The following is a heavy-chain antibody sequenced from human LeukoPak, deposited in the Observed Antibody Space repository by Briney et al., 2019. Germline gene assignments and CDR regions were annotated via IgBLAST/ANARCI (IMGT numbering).Heavy chain of an antibody. CDR1: GYTFTSYY. CDR3: AREQGLSGNYYYYGMDV. J-gene: IGHJ6*02. D-gene: IGHD3-10*01. CDR2: INPSGGST. Sequence: ASVKVSCKASGYTFTSYYMHWVRQAPGQGLEWMGIINPSGGSTSYAQKFQGRVTMTRDTSTSTVYMELSSLRSEDTAVYYCAREQGLSGNYYYYGMDVWGQGTTVTVSS. V-gene: IGHV1-46*01.